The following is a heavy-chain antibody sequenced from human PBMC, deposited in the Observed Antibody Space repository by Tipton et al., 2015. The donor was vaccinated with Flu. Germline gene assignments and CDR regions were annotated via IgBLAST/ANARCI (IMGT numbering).Heavy chain of an antibody. Sequence: TLSLTCSVSGDSISSGYYWGWIRQPPGKGLEWIGNIYHTGSTYYNPSLQSRVTISVDTSKNQFSLRVISVTAADTAVYYCARSTYYDGSGSSDYWGQGTLVTVSS. CDR2: IYHTGST. J-gene: IGHJ4*02. D-gene: IGHD3-10*01. CDR1: GDSISSGYY. V-gene: IGHV4-38-2*02. CDR3: ARSTYYDGSGSSDY.